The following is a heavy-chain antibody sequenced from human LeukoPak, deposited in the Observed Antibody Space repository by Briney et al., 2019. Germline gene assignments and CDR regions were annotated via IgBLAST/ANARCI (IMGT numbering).Heavy chain of an antibody. V-gene: IGHV3-7*03. CDR3: AAYRGAHHKTFDY. Sequence: GGSLRLSCAASGFTFSSYWMNWVRQAPGKGLEWVANINQDGRETYYVDSVKGRFTISRDNAQNSLYLQMNSLRVEDTAAYYCAAYRGAHHKTFDYWGRGTLVTVSS. CDR1: GFTFSSYW. D-gene: IGHD1-26*01. CDR2: INQDGRET. J-gene: IGHJ4*02.